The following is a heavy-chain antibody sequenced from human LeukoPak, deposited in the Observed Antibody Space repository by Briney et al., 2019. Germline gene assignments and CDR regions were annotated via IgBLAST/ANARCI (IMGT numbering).Heavy chain of an antibody. D-gene: IGHD6-13*01. J-gene: IGHJ6*02. V-gene: IGHV3-23*01. Sequence: GRSLRLSCVGSQFTFSRHPMSWVRQAPGQGLEWVSAMSNTGDKSYYADSVKGRFTVSRDNSKNTLFLQMSSLRDEDMAVYYCAKARGSIWDYGVDVWGQGTTVIVSS. CDR1: QFTFSRHP. CDR2: MSNTGDKS. CDR3: AKARGSIWDYGVDV.